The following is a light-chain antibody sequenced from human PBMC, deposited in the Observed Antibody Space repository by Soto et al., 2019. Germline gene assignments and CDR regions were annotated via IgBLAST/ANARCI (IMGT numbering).Light chain of an antibody. Sequence: QAVVTQPPSASGSPGQSVTISCTGTSSDVGAYNYVSWYQQHPGKAPKLIIYEVTKRPSGVPDRFSGSKSGNTASLTVSGLQAEDEADYYCSSYAASNNLVFGGGTKLTVL. CDR2: EVT. V-gene: IGLV2-8*01. CDR3: SSYAASNNLV. CDR1: SSDVGAYNY. J-gene: IGLJ2*01.